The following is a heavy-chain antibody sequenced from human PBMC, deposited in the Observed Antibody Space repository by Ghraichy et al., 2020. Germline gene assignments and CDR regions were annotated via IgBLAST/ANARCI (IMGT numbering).Heavy chain of an antibody. D-gene: IGHD2-2*01. V-gene: IGHV3-23*01. Sequence: GESLNISCAASGFTFSSYAMSWVRQAPGKGLEWVSAISGSGGSTYYADSVKGRFTISRDNSKNTLYLQMNSLRAEDTAVYYCAKHVSRVVVPAATRYYYYYMDVWGKGTTVTVSS. J-gene: IGHJ6*03. CDR1: GFTFSSYA. CDR3: AKHVSRVVVPAATRYYYYYMDV. CDR2: ISGSGGST.